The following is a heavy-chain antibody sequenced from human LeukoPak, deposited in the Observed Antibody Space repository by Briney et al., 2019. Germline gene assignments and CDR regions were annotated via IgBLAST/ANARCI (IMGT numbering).Heavy chain of an antibody. CDR3: AREQYSSSLDY. CDR1: GFTVSSNY. D-gene: IGHD6-6*01. J-gene: IGHJ4*02. CDR2: IYSGGST. Sequence: GGSLRLSCAASGFTVSSNYMSWVRQAPGKGLEWVSVIYSGGSTYYADSVKGRFTISRDNSKNTLYLQMNSLRAEDTAVYYCAREQYSSSLDYWGQGTLSPSPQ. V-gene: IGHV3-53*01.